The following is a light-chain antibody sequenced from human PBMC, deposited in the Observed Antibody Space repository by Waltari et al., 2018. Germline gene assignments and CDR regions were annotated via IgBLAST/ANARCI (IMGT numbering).Light chain of an antibody. CDR2: DDS. J-gene: IGLJ3*02. CDR3: QVWDSSSDHWV. Sequence: SYVLTQPPSVSVAPGQTARITCGGNNIGSTSVHWYQQKPGQAPVLGVYDDSDRPSGIPERFAGSNSGNTATLTSSRVEAGDEADYYCQVWDSSSDHWVFGGGTKLTVL. V-gene: IGLV3-21*02. CDR1: NIGSTS.